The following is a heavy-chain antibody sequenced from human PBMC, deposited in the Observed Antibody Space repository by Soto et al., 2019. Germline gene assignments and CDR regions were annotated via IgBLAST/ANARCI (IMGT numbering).Heavy chain of an antibody. CDR2: ISYSGST. J-gene: IGHJ6*02. V-gene: IGHV4-59*01. CDR1: GGSISSYY. Sequence: SETLSLTCTVSGGSISSYYWSWIRQPPGKGLEWIGYISYSGSTNYNPSLNSRVTISVDTSKNQFSLKLSSVTAADTAVYYCARASPPLDYVMDVWGQGTTVTVSS. CDR3: ARASPPLDYVMDV.